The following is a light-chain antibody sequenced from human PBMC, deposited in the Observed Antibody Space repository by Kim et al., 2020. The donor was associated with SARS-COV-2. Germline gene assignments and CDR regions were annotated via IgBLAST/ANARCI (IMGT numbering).Light chain of an antibody. J-gene: IGKJ4*01. V-gene: IGKV3-11*01. Sequence: SPGERATLSCRASQSGGSSSAWYQQRPGQPPRLLIYDASNRATGIPARFSGSGSGTDFTLTISNLEPEDVAVYYCQQRDNWPLTFGGGTKVDIK. CDR2: DAS. CDR3: QQRDNWPLT. CDR1: QSGGSS.